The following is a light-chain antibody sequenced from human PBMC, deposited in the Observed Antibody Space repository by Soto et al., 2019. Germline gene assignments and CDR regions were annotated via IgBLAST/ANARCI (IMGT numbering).Light chain of an antibody. CDR1: QSVSSN. V-gene: IGKV3-15*01. CDR2: GAS. CDR3: QQYNNWPWT. J-gene: IGKJ1*01. Sequence: ILMTPSQATLSVSPRERASLSCRASQSVSSNLAWYQQKPGQAPRLLIYGASTRATSFPARFSGSGSGTDFTLTISSLQSEDFAVYYCQQYNNWPWTFGQGTKVDIK.